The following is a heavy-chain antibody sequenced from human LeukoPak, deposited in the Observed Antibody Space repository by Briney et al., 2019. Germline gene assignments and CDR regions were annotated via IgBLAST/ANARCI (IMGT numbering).Heavy chain of an antibody. J-gene: IGHJ6*03. CDR2: ISTSSSYI. CDR1: GFTFSSYS. Sequence: GGSLRLSCAASGFTFSSYSMNWVRQAPGKGLEWVSFISTSSSYIYYADSVKGRFTISRDNAKNSLDLQMNSLRAEDTAVYYCARASSSSWVYYYYYMDVWGKGTTVTVSS. D-gene: IGHD6-6*01. V-gene: IGHV3-21*01. CDR3: ARASSSSWVYYYYYMDV.